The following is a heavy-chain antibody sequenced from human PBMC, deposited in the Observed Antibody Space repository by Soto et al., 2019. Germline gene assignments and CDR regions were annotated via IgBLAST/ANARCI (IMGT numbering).Heavy chain of an antibody. Sequence: EVQLLESGGGSVQPGGSLRLSCAASGFTFSSYAMRWVRQAPGKGLEWVSAISGSGGSTYYADSVKGRFTISRDNSKNTLYLQMNSLRAEDTSVYYCARRGPGTYFDYWGQGTLVTVSS. CDR1: GFTFSSYA. CDR3: ARRGPGTYFDY. J-gene: IGHJ4*02. D-gene: IGHD6-13*01. V-gene: IGHV3-23*01. CDR2: ISGSGGST.